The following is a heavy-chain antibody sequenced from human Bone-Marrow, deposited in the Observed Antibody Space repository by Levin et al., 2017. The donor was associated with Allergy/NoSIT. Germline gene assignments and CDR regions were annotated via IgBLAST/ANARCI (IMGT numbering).Heavy chain of an antibody. CDR1: GGSISSYY. J-gene: IGHJ4*02. Sequence: SETLSLTCTVSGGSISSYYWSWIRQPPGKGLEWIAFFYYSGNTNYNPSLKSRVTISVDTSKNQVSLRLSSVTAADTAVSYCPRETVDTRSYFDNWGQGTLVTVSS. CDR2: FYYSGNT. D-gene: IGHD5-18*01. CDR3: PRETVDTRSYFDN. V-gene: IGHV4-59*01.